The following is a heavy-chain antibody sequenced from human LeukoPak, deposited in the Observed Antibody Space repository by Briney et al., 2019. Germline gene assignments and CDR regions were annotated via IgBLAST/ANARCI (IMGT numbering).Heavy chain of an antibody. CDR1: GFTFSSRA. Sequence: GGSLRLSCAASGFTFSSRAMYWVRQAPGKGLEWVAGIPYDGSNTYYVDSVKGRFTISGDNSKNTLYLQVDSLRTEDTAVYYCAKDPQQLILSNYFDDWGQGTLVTVSS. CDR2: IPYDGSNT. V-gene: IGHV3-30*18. J-gene: IGHJ4*02. D-gene: IGHD6-13*01. CDR3: AKDPQQLILSNYFDD.